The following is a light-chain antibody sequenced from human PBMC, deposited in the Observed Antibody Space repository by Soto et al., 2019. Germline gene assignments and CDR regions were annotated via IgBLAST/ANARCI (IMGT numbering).Light chain of an antibody. CDR2: DAS. CDR3: QQYNSYPIT. V-gene: IGKV1-5*01. Sequence: DIQMTQSPSTLSASVGDRVTITCRASQSISSWLAWYQQKPGKAPKPLIYDASSLESGVPSRFSGGGSGTEFPLTISSLQPDDFATYYCQQYNSYPITFGQVTRLETK. J-gene: IGKJ5*01. CDR1: QSISSW.